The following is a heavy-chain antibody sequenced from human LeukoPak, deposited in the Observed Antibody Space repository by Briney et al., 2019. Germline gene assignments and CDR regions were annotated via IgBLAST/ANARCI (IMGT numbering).Heavy chain of an antibody. J-gene: IGHJ4*02. CDR1: GFTFSRYD. CDR2: ISWNSGSI. Sequence: TGGSLRLSCAASGFTFSRYDVHWVRQAPGKGLEWVSGISWNSGSIGYADSVKGRFTISRDNAKNSLYLQMNSLRAEDTALYYCARTGSFPAPFDYWGQGTLVTVSS. V-gene: IGHV3-9*01. D-gene: IGHD3-10*01. CDR3: ARTGSFPAPFDY.